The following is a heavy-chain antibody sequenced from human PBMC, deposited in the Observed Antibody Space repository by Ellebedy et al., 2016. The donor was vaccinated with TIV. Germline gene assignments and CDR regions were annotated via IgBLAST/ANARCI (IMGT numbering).Heavy chain of an antibody. CDR2: IKSKTDGGTT. V-gene: IGHV3-15*07. CDR3: IPELWFGDIGDY. Sequence: GESLKISXAASGFTFSNAWMNWVRQAPGKGLEWVGRIKSKTDGGTTDYAAPVKGRFTISRDDSKNTLYLQMNSLKTEDTAVYYCIPELWFGDIGDYWGQGTLVTVSS. D-gene: IGHD3-10*01. J-gene: IGHJ4*02. CDR1: GFTFSNAW.